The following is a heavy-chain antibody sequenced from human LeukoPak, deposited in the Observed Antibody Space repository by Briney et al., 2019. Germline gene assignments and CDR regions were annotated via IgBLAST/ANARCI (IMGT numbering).Heavy chain of an antibody. D-gene: IGHD4-17*01. CDR2: ISYDGSNK. CDR3: AKDQFPYGDYGGGFDY. CDR1: GFTFSSYG. Sequence: PGGSLRLSCAASGFTFSSYGMHWVRQAPGKGLEWVAVISYDGSNKYYADSVKGRFTISRDNSKNTLYLQMNSLRAEDTAVCYCAKDQFPYGDYGGGFDYWGQGTLVTVSS. V-gene: IGHV3-30*18. J-gene: IGHJ4*02.